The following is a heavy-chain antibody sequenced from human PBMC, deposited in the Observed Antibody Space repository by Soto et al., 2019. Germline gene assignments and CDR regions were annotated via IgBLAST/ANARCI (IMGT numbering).Heavy chain of an antibody. CDR1: GFTFCICG. Sequence: GGSLRLSCVASGFTFCICGMNWVRQALGQGPECVAGVSPHAAKTYYADSVRGRFIISRDNSRKTVSLDMNIVRGEESTVYYLSTEGWKTTRKFDYRGKGT. CDR3: STEGWKTTRKFDY. D-gene: IGHD1-1*01. V-gene: IGHV3-23*01. J-gene: IGHJ4*02. CDR2: VSPHAAKT.